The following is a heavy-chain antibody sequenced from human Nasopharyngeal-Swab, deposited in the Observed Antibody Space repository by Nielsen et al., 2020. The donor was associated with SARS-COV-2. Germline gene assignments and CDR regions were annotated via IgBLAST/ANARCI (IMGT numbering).Heavy chain of an antibody. Sequence: SETLSLTCTVSGYSISSGYYWGWIRQPPGKGLEWIGSIYHSGSTYYNPSLKSRVTISVDTSKNQFSLKLSSVTAADTAVYYCARHPGYCSSTSCYAGPNAFDIWGQGTMVTVSS. CDR2: IYHSGST. CDR3: ARHPGYCSSTSCYAGPNAFDI. CDR1: GYSISSGYY. V-gene: IGHV4-38-2*02. J-gene: IGHJ3*02. D-gene: IGHD2-2*01.